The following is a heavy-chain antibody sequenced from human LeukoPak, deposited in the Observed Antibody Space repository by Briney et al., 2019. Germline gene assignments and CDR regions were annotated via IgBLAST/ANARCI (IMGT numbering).Heavy chain of an antibody. CDR3: AKASAGSSWYLGDDY. Sequence: GGSLRLSCAASGFTFSSYSMNWVRQAPGKGLEWVSGISDSAVSSYYADSVKGRFTISRDNSKNTLYLQMNSLRAEDTAVYYCAKASAGSSWYLGDDYWGQGTLVTVSS. CDR2: ISDSAVSS. CDR1: GFTFSSYS. V-gene: IGHV3-23*01. D-gene: IGHD6-13*01. J-gene: IGHJ4*02.